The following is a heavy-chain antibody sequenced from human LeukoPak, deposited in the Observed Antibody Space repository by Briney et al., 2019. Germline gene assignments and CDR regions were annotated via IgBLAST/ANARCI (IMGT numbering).Heavy chain of an antibody. CDR2: ISYDGSNK. D-gene: IGHD3-10*02. Sequence: GGSLRLSCAASGFTFSSYGMHWVRQAPGKGLEWVAVISYDGSNKYYADSVKGRFTISRDNTKNSLYLQMNSLTAEDTAVYYCARDAVFGNLPDYWGQGTLVTVSS. J-gene: IGHJ4*02. V-gene: IGHV3-30*03. CDR3: ARDAVFGNLPDY. CDR1: GFTFSSYG.